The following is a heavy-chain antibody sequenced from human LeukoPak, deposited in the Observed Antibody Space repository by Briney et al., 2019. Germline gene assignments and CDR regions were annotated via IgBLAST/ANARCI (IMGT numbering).Heavy chain of an antibody. CDR3: ARSSDYGDYD. CDR1: GGSVNSGGYY. V-gene: IGHV4-31*03. J-gene: IGHJ4*02. D-gene: IGHD4-17*01. Sequence: SQTLSLTCTVSGGSVNSGGYYWTWLRQHPGEGLEWLGYIYYSGRTYYNPSLKSRITISLDTSKNQFSLNLTSVSAADTAFYFCARSSDYGDYDWGQGTLITVSS. CDR2: IYYSGRT.